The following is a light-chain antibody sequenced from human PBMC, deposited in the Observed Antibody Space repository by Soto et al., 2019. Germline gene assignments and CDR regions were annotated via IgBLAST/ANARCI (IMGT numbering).Light chain of an antibody. CDR1: QSFGSNY. V-gene: IGKV3-20*01. J-gene: IGKJ1*01. Sequence: EIVLTQFPGTLSLSPGERATLSCRASQSFGSNYLAWYQQRPGQPPKLLIFGASHRAPDIPDRFSGSGSGTDFTLTISRLEPEDFAVYYCQQYGGSVQTFGQGTKVDIK. CDR2: GAS. CDR3: QQYGGSVQT.